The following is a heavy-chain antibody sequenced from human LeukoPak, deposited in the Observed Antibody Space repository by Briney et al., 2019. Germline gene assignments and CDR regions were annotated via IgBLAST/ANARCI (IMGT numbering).Heavy chain of an antibody. CDR2: INHSGST. D-gene: IGHD2-2*01. V-gene: IGHV4-34*01. CDR1: GGSFSGYY. Sequence: SETLSLTRAVYGGSFSGYYWSWIRQPPGKGLEWIGEINHSGSTNYNPSLKSRVTISVDTSKNQFSLKLSSVTAADTAVYYCATSVVVPAAIDYWGQGTLVTVSS. J-gene: IGHJ4*02. CDR3: ATSVVVPAAIDY.